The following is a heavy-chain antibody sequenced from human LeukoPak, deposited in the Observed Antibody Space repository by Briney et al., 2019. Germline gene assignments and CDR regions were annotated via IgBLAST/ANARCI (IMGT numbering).Heavy chain of an antibody. J-gene: IGHJ6*03. CDR1: GYTFTGYY. Sequence: GASVKVSCKASGYTFTGYYMHWVRQAPGQGLEWMGWINPNSGGTNYAQKFQGRVTMTRDTSISTAYMELSRLRSDDTAVYYCARLNLGYCSGGSCYSVDYYYYMDVWGKGTTVTISS. D-gene: IGHD2-15*01. CDR2: INPNSGGT. CDR3: ARLNLGYCSGGSCYSVDYYYYMDV. V-gene: IGHV1-2*02.